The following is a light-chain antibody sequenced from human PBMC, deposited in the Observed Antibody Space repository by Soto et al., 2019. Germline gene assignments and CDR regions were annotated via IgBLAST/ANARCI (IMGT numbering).Light chain of an antibody. CDR2: GAS. V-gene: IGKV3-20*01. Sequence: EIVLTQSPGTLSLSPGERATLSCRASQSVSSSYLAWYQQKPGQAPRLLIYGASSRDTGIPDRFSGSGSGTDFTLTISRLEPEDFAVDYWQQYGSSLYAFGQGTKLEIK. CDR3: QQYGSSLYA. CDR1: QSVSSSY. J-gene: IGKJ2*01.